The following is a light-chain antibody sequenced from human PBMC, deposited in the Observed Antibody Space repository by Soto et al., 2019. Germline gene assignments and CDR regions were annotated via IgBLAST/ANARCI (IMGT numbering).Light chain of an antibody. CDR2: DAS. V-gene: IGKV3-11*01. CDR1: QSISNS. J-gene: IGKJ1*01. CDR3: QQRSAWPRT. Sequence: EIVLTQSPATLSLSPGERATLSCRASQSISNSLAWYQQKPGQAPRLLIYDASSRATGFPARFSGSGSGTDFTLTIGSLEPEEFAVYYCQQRSAWPRTFGQGTKVEMK.